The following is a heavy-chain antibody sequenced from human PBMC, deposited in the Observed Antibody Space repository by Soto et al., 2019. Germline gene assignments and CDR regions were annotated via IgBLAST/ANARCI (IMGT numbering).Heavy chain of an antibody. V-gene: IGHV5-10-1*01. J-gene: IGHJ3*02. Sequence: GESLKISCKGSGYSFTSYWISWVRQMPGKGLEWMGRIDPSDSYTNYSPSFQGHVTISADKSISTAYLQWSSLKASDTAMYYCARHEYYDSRGYYYVRTFDIPGEATMVT. CDR2: IDPSDSYT. CDR1: GYSFTSYW. CDR3: ARHEYYDSRGYYYVRTFDI. D-gene: IGHD3-22*01.